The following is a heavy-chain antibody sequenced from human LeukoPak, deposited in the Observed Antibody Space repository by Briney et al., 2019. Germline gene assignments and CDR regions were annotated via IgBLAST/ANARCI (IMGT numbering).Heavy chain of an antibody. V-gene: IGHV2-70*04. CDR1: GFSLSTSGMR. CDR2: IDWDDDK. Sequence: KESGPALVKPTQTLTLTCTFSGFSLSTSGMRVSWIRQPPGKALEWLARIDWDDDKFYSTSLKTRLTISKDTSKNQVVLTMTNMDPVDTATYYCARSYCSGGSCYWPYYFDYWGQGTLVTVSP. D-gene: IGHD2-15*01. CDR3: ARSYCSGGSCYWPYYFDY. J-gene: IGHJ4*02.